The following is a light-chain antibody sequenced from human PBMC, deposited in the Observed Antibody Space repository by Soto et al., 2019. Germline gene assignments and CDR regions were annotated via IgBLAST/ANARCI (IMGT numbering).Light chain of an antibody. J-gene: IGKJ1*01. CDR2: AAS. Sequence: KVVNMSLDTLSVKTGEGATLSCRASRIISRYLAWYQHQPGQAPRLLIYAASRRATGIPDRFSGSGSGTDFTLTISRLEPEDFAMYYCLHHGSSRWTFGQRTNVDI. CDR1: RIISRY. CDR3: LHHGSSRWT. V-gene: IGKV3-20*01.